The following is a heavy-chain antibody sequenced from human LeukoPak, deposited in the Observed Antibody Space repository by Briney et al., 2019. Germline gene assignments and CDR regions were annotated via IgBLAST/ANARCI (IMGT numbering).Heavy chain of an antibody. V-gene: IGHV1-69*13. D-gene: IGHD2-15*01. J-gene: IGHJ4*02. CDR1: GYTFTSYG. Sequence: SVNVSCTASGYTFTSYGISWVRQAPGQGLEWMGGIIPIFGTANYAQKFQGRVTITADESTSTAYMELSSLRSEDTAVYYCARDPFTVVVEPARYFDHWGQGTLVTVSS. CDR3: ARDPFTVVVEPARYFDH. CDR2: IIPIFGTA.